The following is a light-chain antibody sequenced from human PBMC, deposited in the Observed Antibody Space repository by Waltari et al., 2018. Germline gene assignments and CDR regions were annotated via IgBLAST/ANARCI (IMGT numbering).Light chain of an antibody. J-gene: IGLJ3*02. V-gene: IGLV3-21*04. CDR1: NIGAKS. CDR2: YDS. CDR3: QVWDYDTAHLV. Sequence: SYVLTQPPSVSVAPGKTARIACGGNNIGAKSVHWYQERPGQAPVLIIYYDSVRPSGIPRGFSGSNSGNTATLTISRVEAGDEADYYCQVWDYDTAHLVFGGGTTLTVV.